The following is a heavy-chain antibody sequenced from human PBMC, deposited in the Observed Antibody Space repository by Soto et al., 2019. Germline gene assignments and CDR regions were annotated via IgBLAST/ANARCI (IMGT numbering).Heavy chain of an antibody. V-gene: IGHV3-49*03. CDR3: TRGLLGVRAFDL. J-gene: IGHJ3*01. CDR2: IRSKASGGTV. CDR1: GFTFADYA. Sequence: EVQLVESGGDLVQPGRSLRLSCTTSGFTFADYAVSWLRQAPGKGLEWVSFIRSKASGGTVEYAASVKGRFTMSRADSKSIAYLQMNSLKPEDTAVYYCTRGLLGVRAFDLWGQGTMVTVSS. D-gene: IGHD3-16*01.